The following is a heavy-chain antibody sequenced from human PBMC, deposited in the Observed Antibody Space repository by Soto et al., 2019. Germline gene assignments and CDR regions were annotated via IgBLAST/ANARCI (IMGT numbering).Heavy chain of an antibody. D-gene: IGHD6-13*01. CDR1: GGSISSSTYY. Sequence: SETLSLTCTVSGGSISSSTYYWGWIRQSPGKGLEWIGTISYTGSSYYNPSLKSRVTISRDTSKNQYSLHLSPVTAADTAVYYCARGNGQQLVQHWGQGTLVTVSS. CDR2: ISYTGSS. V-gene: IGHV4-39*01. CDR3: ARGNGQQLVQH. J-gene: IGHJ1*01.